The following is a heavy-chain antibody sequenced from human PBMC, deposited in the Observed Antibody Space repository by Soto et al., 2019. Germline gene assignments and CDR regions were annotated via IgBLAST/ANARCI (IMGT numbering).Heavy chain of an antibody. CDR2: ISYDGSNK. CDR1: GFTFSSDA. V-gene: IGHV3-30-3*01. D-gene: IGHD3-10*01. CDR3: AWERITMVRGLDY. J-gene: IGHJ4*02. Sequence: QVQLVESGGGVVQPGRSLRLSCAASGFTFSSDAMHWVRQAPGKGLEWVAVISYDGSNKYYADSVKGRFTISRDNSKNTLYLQMNSLRAEDTAVYYCAWERITMVRGLDYWGQGTLVTVSS.